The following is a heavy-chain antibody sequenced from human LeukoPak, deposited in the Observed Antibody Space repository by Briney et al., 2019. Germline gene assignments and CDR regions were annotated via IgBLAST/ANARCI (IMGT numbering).Heavy chain of an antibody. J-gene: IGHJ6*03. CDR3: ARDPYCSSTSCYTGYYYMDV. D-gene: IGHD2-2*02. CDR1: GGSFSGYY. CDR2: IYHSGST. Sequence: SETLSLTCAVYGGSFSGYYWSWIRQPPGKGLEWIGYIYHSGSTYYNPSLKSRVTISVDRSKNQFSLKLSSVTAADTAVYYCARDPYCSSTSCYTGYYYMDVWGKGTTVTVSS. V-gene: IGHV4-34*01.